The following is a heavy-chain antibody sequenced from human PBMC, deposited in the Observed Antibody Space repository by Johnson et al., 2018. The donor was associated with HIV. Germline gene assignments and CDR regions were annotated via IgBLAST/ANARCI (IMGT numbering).Heavy chain of an antibody. D-gene: IGHD7-27*01. V-gene: IGHV3-66*01. CDR3: ARDPTTQYSRLTGDFGAFDV. Sequence: VQLVESGGGLIQPGGSLRLSCAASGFTVSDTDMTWVRQAPGKGLEWVSIIYSGGSTYYADSVKGRFTISRDNSKNTLYLQMNSLRAEDTAVYYCARDPTTQYSRLTGDFGAFDVWGQGTRVTVSS. CDR2: IYSGGST. J-gene: IGHJ3*01. CDR1: GFTVSDTD.